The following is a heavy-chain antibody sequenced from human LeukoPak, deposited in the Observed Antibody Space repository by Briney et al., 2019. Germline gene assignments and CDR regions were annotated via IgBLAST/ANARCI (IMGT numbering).Heavy chain of an antibody. D-gene: IGHD2-8*01. CDR2: ISYSGST. J-gene: IGHJ4*02. CDR1: GDSISRNNYY. CDR3: ARRRFVRGPDVVNPFDY. Sequence: SETLSLTCAVSGDSISRNNYYWGWIRQPPGKGPEWIGTISYSGSTYYIPSLKSRVTISVDTSKNQFSLKLSSVTAADTAVYYCARRRFVRGPDVVNPFDYWGQGTLVTVSS. V-gene: IGHV4-39*01.